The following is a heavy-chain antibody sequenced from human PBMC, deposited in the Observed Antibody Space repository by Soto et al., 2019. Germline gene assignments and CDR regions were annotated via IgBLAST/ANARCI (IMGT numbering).Heavy chain of an antibody. V-gene: IGHV1-69*01. CDR1: GGTFSSHS. CDR3: AREVGYGNVSAALLD. CDR2: INTLFGTS. D-gene: IGHD3-10*01. Sequence: VQLMQSWAEVKKPGSSVKVSCKASGGTFSSHSINWVRQAPGQGLEWRGGINTLFGTSNYAQNCQGRVTITADQSTSTDYMELTSLTSDDTALYYCAREVGYGNVSAALLDWGQGTLVTVSS. J-gene: IGHJ4*02.